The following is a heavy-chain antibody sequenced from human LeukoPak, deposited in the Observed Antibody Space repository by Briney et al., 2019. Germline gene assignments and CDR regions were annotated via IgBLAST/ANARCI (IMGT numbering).Heavy chain of an antibody. V-gene: IGHV3-43D*03. CDR2: ISWDGGST. D-gene: IGHD1-26*01. CDR3: AKEGEQETHWYFDL. CDR1: GFTFSSYG. Sequence: PGGSLRLSCAASGFTFSSYGMHWVRQAPGKGLEWVSLISWDGGSTYYADSVKGRFTISRDNSKNSLYLQMNSLRAEDTALYYCAKEGEQETHWYFDLWGRGTLVTVSS. J-gene: IGHJ2*01.